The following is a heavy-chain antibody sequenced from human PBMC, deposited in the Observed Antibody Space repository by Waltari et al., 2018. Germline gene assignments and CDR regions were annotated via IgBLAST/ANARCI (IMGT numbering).Heavy chain of an antibody. D-gene: IGHD3-10*01. Sequence: QVQLQESGPGLVKPSETLSLTCAVSGYSISSGYYWGWIRQPPGKGLEWIGSIYHSGSTYYNPSLKSRVTISVDTSKNQFSLKLSSVTAADTAVYYCARVPVLLWFGDLGHAFDIWGQGTMVTVSS. CDR1: GYSISSGYY. CDR3: ARVPVLLWFGDLGHAFDI. V-gene: IGHV4-38-2*01. J-gene: IGHJ3*02. CDR2: IYHSGST.